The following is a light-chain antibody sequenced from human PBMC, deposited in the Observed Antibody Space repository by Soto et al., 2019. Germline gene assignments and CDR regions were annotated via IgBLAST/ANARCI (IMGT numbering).Light chain of an antibody. CDR2: AAS. Sequence: DIQMTQSPSTLSASLGDRVTITFRASQSISSYLNWYQQKPGKAPKLLIYAASSLQSGVPSRFSGSGSGTDFTLTISSLQPEDFATYYCQQSYSTPATFGQGTRLEIK. J-gene: IGKJ5*01. V-gene: IGKV1-39*01. CDR3: QQSYSTPAT. CDR1: QSISSY.